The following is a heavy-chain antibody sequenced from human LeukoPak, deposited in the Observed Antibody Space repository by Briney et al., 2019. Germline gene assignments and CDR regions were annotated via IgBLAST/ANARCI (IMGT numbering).Heavy chain of an antibody. D-gene: IGHD5-24*01. J-gene: IGHJ4*02. CDR2: ISGYNGNA. V-gene: IGHV1-18*01. Sequence: ASVKVSCKASGYTFTSYGLSWVRQAPGQGLEWMGWISGYNGNANYAQKFQGRVTMTTDTSTSTAYMELRSLRSDDTAVYYCARRRDGYNNYYFDYWGQGTLVTVSS. CDR1: GYTFTSYG. CDR3: ARRRDGYNNYYFDY.